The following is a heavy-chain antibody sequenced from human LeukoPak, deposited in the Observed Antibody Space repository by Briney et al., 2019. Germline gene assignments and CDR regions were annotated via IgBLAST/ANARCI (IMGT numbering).Heavy chain of an antibody. J-gene: IGHJ6*02. V-gene: IGHV1-18*01. CDR1: GYTFTSYG. CDR2: ISAYNGNT. D-gene: IGHD5-12*01. Sequence: ASVKVSCTASGYTFTSYGISWVRQAPGQGLEWMGWISAYNGNTNYAQKLQGRVTMTTDTSTSTAYMELRSLRSDDTAVYYCARDAIVATLRYYGMDVWGQGTTVTVSS. CDR3: ARDAIVATLRYYGMDV.